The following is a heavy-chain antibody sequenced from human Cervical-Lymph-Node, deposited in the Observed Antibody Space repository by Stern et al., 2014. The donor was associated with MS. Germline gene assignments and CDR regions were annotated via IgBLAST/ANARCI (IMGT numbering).Heavy chain of an antibody. CDR3: SRGSGTYHKNDY. V-gene: IGHV2-70*13. Sequence: QVTLRESGPALVKPTHTLTLTCTFSGFSLSTSGMCVSWIRQPPGKALEWLAVIDGDDDKYYSTSLKTRLTISKDTSKNQVVLTMTDMDPVDTATYYCSRGSGTYHKNDYWGQGTLVTVSS. CDR2: IDGDDDK. J-gene: IGHJ4*02. D-gene: IGHD1-26*01. CDR1: GFSLSTSGMC.